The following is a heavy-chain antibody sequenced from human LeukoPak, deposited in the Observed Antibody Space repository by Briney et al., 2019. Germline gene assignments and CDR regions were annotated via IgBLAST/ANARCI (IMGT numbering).Heavy chain of an antibody. D-gene: IGHD6-13*01. J-gene: IGHJ4*02. CDR3: AREQQLVSLD. CDR2: VRYDGSNK. Sequence: GGSLRLSCAASGFTFSSYGMHWVRQAPGKGLEWVAFVRYDGSNKYYADSVKGRFTISRDNSKNTLYLQMNSLRAEDTAVYYCAREQQLVSLDWGQGTLVTVPS. CDR1: GFTFSSYG. V-gene: IGHV3-30*02.